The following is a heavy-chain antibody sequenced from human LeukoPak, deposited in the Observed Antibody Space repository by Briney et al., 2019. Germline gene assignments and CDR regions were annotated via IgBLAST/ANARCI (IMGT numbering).Heavy chain of an antibody. V-gene: IGHV1-18*01. CDR1: GYTFTNYG. D-gene: IGHD3-16*01. CDR2: ISAYSGDT. Sequence: ASVKVSCKASGYTFTNYGISWVRQAPGQGLEWMGWISAYSGDTNYAQKFQGRVTMTRDTSTSTAYMELRSLRSDDTAVYYCARDPGGYGDAFDIWGQGTMVTVSA. J-gene: IGHJ3*02. CDR3: ARDPGGYGDAFDI.